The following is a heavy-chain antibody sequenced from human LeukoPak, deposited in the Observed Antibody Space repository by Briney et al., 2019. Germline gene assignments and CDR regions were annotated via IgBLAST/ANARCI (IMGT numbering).Heavy chain of an antibody. J-gene: IGHJ4*02. CDR2: INPNSGGT. V-gene: IGHV1-2*02. Sequence: GASVKVSCKASGYTFTGYYMHWVRQAPGQGLEWMGWINPNSGGTNYAQKFQGRVTMTRDTSISTAYMELSRLRSDDTAVYYCARDANGDYDSDGPYDYWGQGTLVTVSS. CDR1: GYTFTGYY. D-gene: IGHD4-17*01. CDR3: ARDANGDYDSDGPYDY.